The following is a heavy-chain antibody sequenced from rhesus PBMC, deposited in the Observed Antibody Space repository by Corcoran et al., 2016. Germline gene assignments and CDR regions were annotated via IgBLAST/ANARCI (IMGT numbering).Heavy chain of an antibody. CDR3: ARDGAAGTTKDYFDY. J-gene: IGHJ4*01. D-gene: IGHD1-20*01. Sequence: QVQLQESGPGLVKPSETLSLTCAVSGGSISSSNWWSWIRQPPGKGLEWIGYISGSSGSTYYNPALQVRGTISTDTAEDQFSLKLSSVTAADTAVYYWARDGAAGTTKDYFDYWGQGVLVTVSS. CDR2: ISGSSGST. V-gene: IGHV4-65*01. CDR1: GGSISSSNW.